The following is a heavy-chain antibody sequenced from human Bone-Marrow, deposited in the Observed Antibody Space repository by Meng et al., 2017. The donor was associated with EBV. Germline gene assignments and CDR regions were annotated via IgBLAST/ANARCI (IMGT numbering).Heavy chain of an antibody. D-gene: IGHD6-13*01. CDR3: ARGEYSSSWSIDY. Sequence: EVQLVESGGGLVKPGGSLRLLCAASGFTFSSYSMNWVRQAPGKGLEWVSSISSRSSYIYYADSVKGRFTISRDNAKNSLYLQMNSLRAEDTAVYYCARGEYSSSWSIDYWRQGTLVTVSS. CDR2: ISSRSSYI. J-gene: IGHJ4*02. CDR1: GFTFSSYS. V-gene: IGHV3-21*01.